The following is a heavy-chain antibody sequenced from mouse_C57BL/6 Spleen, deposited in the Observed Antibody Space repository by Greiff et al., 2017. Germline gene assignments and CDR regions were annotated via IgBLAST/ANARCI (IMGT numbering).Heavy chain of an antibody. CDR2: IDPSDSET. CDR3: ERVYYDYDEAWFAY. D-gene: IGHD2-4*01. J-gene: IGHJ3*01. V-gene: IGHV1-52*01. Sequence: VQLQQPGAELVRPGSSVKLSCKASGYTFTSYWMHWVKQRPIQGLEWIGNIDPSDSETHYNQKFKDKATLTVDKSSSTAYMQLSSLTSEDSAVYYCERVYYDYDEAWFAYWGQGTLVTVSA. CDR1: GYTFTSYW.